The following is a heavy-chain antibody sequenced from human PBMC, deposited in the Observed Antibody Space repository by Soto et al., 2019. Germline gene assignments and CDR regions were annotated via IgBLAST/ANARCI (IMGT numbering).Heavy chain of an antibody. Sequence: GGSLRLSCAASGFTFSSFGMHWVRQAPGKGLEWVAVISYDGSNTYYADSVKGRFTVSRDNSKNTLYVQMNSLSAEDAAVYYCARGKDWSLDYWGQGTLVTVSS. J-gene: IGHJ4*02. D-gene: IGHD1-1*01. V-gene: IGHV3-30*03. CDR1: GFTFSSFG. CDR3: ARGKDWSLDY. CDR2: ISYDGSNT.